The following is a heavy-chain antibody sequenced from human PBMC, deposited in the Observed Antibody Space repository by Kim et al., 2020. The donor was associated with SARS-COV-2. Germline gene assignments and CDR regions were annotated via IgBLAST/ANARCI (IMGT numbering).Heavy chain of an antibody. V-gene: IGHV3-48*03. CDR1: GFTFRSYE. CDR3: GRDFRDYSRLYGLNV. D-gene: IGHD4-4*01. CDR2: ITSSGSTE. Sequence: GGSLRLSCIASGFTFRSYEMHWVRQAPGRGLEWVSDITSSGSTENYADSVKGRFTISRDNAKNSLYLHMSGLRVEDTAVYYCGRDFRDYSRLYGLNVWGQGTTVTVSS. J-gene: IGHJ6*02.